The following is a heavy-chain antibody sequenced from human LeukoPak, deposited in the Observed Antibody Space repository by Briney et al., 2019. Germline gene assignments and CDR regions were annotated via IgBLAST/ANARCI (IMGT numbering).Heavy chain of an antibody. D-gene: IGHD3-10*01. J-gene: IGHJ4*02. CDR2: ISGSGGST. Sequence: SCKASGGTFSSYAMSWVRQAPGKGLEWVSAISGSGGSTYYADSVKGRFTISRDNSKNTLYLQMNSLRAEDTAVYYCAKDRGIISDYWGQGTLVTVSS. CDR3: AKDRGIISDY. V-gene: IGHV3-23*01. CDR1: GGTFSSYA.